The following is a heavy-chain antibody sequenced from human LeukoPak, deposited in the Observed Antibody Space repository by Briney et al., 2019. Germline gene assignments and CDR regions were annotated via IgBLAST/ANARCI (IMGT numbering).Heavy chain of an antibody. CDR2: ISSSGSTI. V-gene: IGHV3-48*03. D-gene: IGHD5-24*01. J-gene: IGHJ4*02. CDR1: GFSFSSYE. CDR3: ARFGYNDFDY. Sequence: SGGSLRLSCVASGFSFSSYEINWVRQAPGKGLEWVSYISSSGSTIYYADSVKGRFTISRDNAKNSLYLQMNSLRPEDTAVYYCARFGYNDFDYWGQGTLVTASS.